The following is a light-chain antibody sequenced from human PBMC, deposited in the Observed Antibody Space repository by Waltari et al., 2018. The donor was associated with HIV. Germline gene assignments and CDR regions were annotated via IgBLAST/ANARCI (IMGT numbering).Light chain of an antibody. V-gene: IGLV2-23*02. CDR1: SSDVGGYNL. CDR2: EVS. J-gene: IGLJ2*01. Sequence: QSALTQPASVSGSPGQSITISCTGTSSDVGGYNLVSWYQQHPGKAPKLMIYEVSKRPSGVSNRFSGSKSGNTASLTISGLPAEDEADYYCCAYAGSTTDVIFGGGTKLTVL. CDR3: CAYAGSTTDVI.